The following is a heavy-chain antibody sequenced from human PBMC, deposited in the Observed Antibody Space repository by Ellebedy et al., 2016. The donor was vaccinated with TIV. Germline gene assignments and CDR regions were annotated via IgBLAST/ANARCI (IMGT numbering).Heavy chain of an antibody. CDR1: GGSISSYY. V-gene: IGHV4-59*05. Sequence: MPSETLSLTCTVSGGSISSYYWSWIRQPPGKGLEWIGSIYYSGNTFYNPSLKSRVTISVDTSKNQFSLKLSSVTAADTAVYYCARPSYSGSYYGEGDAFDIWGQGTMVTVSS. D-gene: IGHD1-26*01. CDR2: IYYSGNT. J-gene: IGHJ3*02. CDR3: ARPSYSGSYYGEGDAFDI.